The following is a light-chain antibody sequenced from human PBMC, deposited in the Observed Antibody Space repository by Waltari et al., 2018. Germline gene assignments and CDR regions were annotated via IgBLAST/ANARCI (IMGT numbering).Light chain of an antibody. J-gene: IGKJ5*01. CDR2: WAS. CDR3: QQYYSTPPIT. V-gene: IGKV4-1*01. Sequence: DIVMTQSPDSLAVSLGERATINCKSRQSVLYSSNNKNYLAWYQQKPGQPPKLLIYWASTRESGVPDRFSGSGSGTDFTLTISSLQAEDVAFYYCQQYYSTPPITFGQGTRLEIK. CDR1: QSVLYSSNNKNY.